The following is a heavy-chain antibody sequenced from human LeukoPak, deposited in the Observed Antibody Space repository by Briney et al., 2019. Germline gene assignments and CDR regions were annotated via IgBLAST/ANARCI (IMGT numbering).Heavy chain of an antibody. Sequence: PSETLSLTCTVSGGSISSYYWSWIRQPAGKGLEWIGRIYTSGSTNYNPSLKSRVTMSVDTSKNTVYLQMNSLRVEDAGVYYCAKAPVTSCRGAFCYPFDYWGHGTLVTVSS. J-gene: IGHJ4*01. V-gene: IGHV4-4*07. CDR1: GGSISSYY. CDR2: IYTSGST. CDR3: AKAPVTSCRGAFCYPFDY. D-gene: IGHD2-21*01.